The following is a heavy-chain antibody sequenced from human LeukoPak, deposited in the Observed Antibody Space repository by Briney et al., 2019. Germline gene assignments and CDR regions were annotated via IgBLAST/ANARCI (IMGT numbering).Heavy chain of an antibody. CDR2: INHSGST. CDR3: ATGGQWLVY. Sequence: SETLSLTCAVYGGSFSGYYWSWIRQPPGKGLEWIGEINHSGSTNYNPSLKSRVTISVDTSKNQFSLKLTSVTAADTAVYYCATGGQWLVYWGQGTLVTVSS. D-gene: IGHD6-19*01. CDR1: GGSFSGYY. J-gene: IGHJ4*02. V-gene: IGHV4-34*01.